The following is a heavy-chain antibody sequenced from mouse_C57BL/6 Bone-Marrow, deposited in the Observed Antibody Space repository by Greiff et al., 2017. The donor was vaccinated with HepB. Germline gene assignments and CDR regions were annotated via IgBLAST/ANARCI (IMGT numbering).Heavy chain of an antibody. V-gene: IGHV7-3*01. Sequence: DVKLVESGGGLVQPGGSLSLSCAASGFTFTDYYMSWVRQPPGKALEWLGFIRNKANGYTTEYSASVKGRFTISRDNSQSILYLQMNALRAEDSATYYCASDINDYDGPYAMDYWGQGTSVTVSS. CDR3: ASDINDYDGPYAMDY. CDR1: GFTFTDYY. J-gene: IGHJ4*01. CDR2: IRNKANGYTT. D-gene: IGHD2-4*01.